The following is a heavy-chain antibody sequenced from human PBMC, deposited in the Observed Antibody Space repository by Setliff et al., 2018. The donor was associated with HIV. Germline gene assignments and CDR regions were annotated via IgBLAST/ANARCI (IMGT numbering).Heavy chain of an antibody. D-gene: IGHD2-2*01. CDR1: GFRFRSYW. CDR2: ISGSGGGT. CDR3: ARRAYCSSTTCFDN. V-gene: IGHV3-23*01. J-gene: IGHJ4*02. Sequence: GGSLRLSCAASGFRFRSYWMSWVRQAPGKGLEWVSGISGSGGGTYYADSVKGRFTISRDTSKNTLYLQMNSLRAEDTAVYYCARRAYCSSTTCFDNWGQGTLVTVSS.